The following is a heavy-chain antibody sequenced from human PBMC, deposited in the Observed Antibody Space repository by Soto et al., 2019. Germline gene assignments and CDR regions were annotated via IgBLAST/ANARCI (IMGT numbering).Heavy chain of an antibody. J-gene: IGHJ4*02. CDR2: ISWNSGSI. CDR1: GFTFDDYA. Sequence: PGGSLRLSCAASGFTFDDYAMHWVRQAPGKGLEWVSGISWNSGSIGYADSVKGRFTISRDNAKNSLYLQMNSLRAEDTDLYYCAKVKYCSSTSCQYYFDYWGQGTLVTVSS. V-gene: IGHV3-9*01. D-gene: IGHD2-2*01. CDR3: AKVKYCSSTSCQYYFDY.